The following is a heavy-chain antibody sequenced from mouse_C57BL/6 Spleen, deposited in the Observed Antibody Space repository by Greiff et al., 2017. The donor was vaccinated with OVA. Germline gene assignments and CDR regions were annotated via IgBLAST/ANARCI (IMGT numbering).Heavy chain of an antibody. CDR1: GYTFTSYW. CDR2: INPSNGGT. D-gene: IGHD2-5*01. V-gene: IGHV1-53*01. J-gene: IGHJ1*03. Sequence: QVQLKEPGTELVKPGASVKLSCKASGYTFTSYWMHWVKQRPGQGLEWIGNINPSNGGTNYNEKFKSKATLTVDKSSSTAYMQLSSLTSEDSAVYYCARWGPYYSIWYFDVWGTGTTVTVSS. CDR3: ARWGPYYSIWYFDV.